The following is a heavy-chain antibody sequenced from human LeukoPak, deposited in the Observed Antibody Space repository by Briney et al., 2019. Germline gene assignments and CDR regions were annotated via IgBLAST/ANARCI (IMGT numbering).Heavy chain of an antibody. CDR2: IYYSGST. CDR3: ARGTTSRQQLVPYY. Sequence: SETLSLTCTVSGGSISSDYWSWIRQPPGKGLEWIGYIYYSGSTNYNPSLKSRVTISVDTSKNQFSLKLSSVTAADTAVYYCARGTTSRQQLVPYYWGQGTLVTVSS. J-gene: IGHJ4*02. D-gene: IGHD6-13*01. CDR1: GGSISSDY. V-gene: IGHV4-59*01.